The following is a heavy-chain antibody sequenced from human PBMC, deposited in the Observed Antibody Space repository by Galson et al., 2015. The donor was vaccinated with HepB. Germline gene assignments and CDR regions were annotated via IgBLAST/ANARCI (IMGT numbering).Heavy chain of an antibody. D-gene: IGHD5-12*01. J-gene: IGHJ3*02. CDR3: AKVATTPVWAFGI. V-gene: IGHV3-53*04. CDR1: GLTVSSHY. Sequence: SLRLSCAVSGLTVSSHYMTWVRRAPGKGLEWVSVLNSDGSTYYADSVKGRSTISRHNSWNTLYLQMNSLTTEDTAVYYCAKVATTPVWAFGIWGQGTMVTVSS. CDR2: LNSDGST.